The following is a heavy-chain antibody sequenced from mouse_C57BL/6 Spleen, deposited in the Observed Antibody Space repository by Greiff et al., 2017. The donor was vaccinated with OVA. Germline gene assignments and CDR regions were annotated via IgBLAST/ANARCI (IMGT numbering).Heavy chain of an antibody. CDR1: GYTFTSYW. CDR2: IHTNSGST. D-gene: IGHD4-1*01. J-gene: IGHJ1*03. CDR3: ARSGWDDWYFDV. Sequence: QVQLQQPGAELVKPGASVKLSCKASGYTFTSYWMHWVKQRPGQGLEWIGMIHTNSGSTNYNEKFKSKATLTVDKSSSTAYMQLSSLTSEDSAVYYCARSGWDDWYFDVWGTGTTVTVSS. V-gene: IGHV1-64*01.